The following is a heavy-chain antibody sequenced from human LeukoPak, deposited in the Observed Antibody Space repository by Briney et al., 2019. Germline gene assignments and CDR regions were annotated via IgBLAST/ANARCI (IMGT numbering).Heavy chain of an antibody. D-gene: IGHD3-3*01. CDR1: GFTFSSYA. CDR2: ISYDGSNK. CDR3: AKDHGVYYDFWSGYYPTDY. Sequence: GRSLRLSCAASGFTFSSYAMHWVRQAPGKGLEWVAVISYDGSNKYYADSVKGRFTISRDNSKNTLYLQMNSLRAEDTAVYYCAKDHGVYYDFWSGYYPTDYWGQGTLVTVSS. J-gene: IGHJ4*02. V-gene: IGHV3-30-3*01.